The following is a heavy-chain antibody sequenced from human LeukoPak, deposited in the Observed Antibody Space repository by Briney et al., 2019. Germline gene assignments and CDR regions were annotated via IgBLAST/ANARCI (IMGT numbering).Heavy chain of an antibody. D-gene: IGHD6-6*01. CDR1: GFTFDDYA. Sequence: GGSLRLSCAASGFTFDDYAMHWVRQAPGKGLEWVSGISWNSGSIGYADSVKGRFTISRDNAKNSLYLQMNSLRAEEMALYYCAKGRTYSSSSYFDYWAREPWSPSPQ. CDR3: AKGRTYSSSSYFDY. J-gene: IGHJ4*02. CDR2: ISWNSGSI. V-gene: IGHV3-9*03.